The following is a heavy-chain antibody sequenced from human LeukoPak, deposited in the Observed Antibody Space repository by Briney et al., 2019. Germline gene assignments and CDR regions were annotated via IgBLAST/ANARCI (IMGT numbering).Heavy chain of an antibody. CDR2: ISASGTT. V-gene: IGHV4-4*09. Sequence: SETLSLTCTVSGGSMTNYYWNWIRQPPGKGLEWIGCISASGTTNYNPSLMSRVTISVDTSKNQFSLKLSSVTAADTAVYYCARGLRYYYYYMDVWGKGTTVTVSS. J-gene: IGHJ6*03. CDR3: ARGLRYYYYYMDV. CDR1: GGSMTNYY.